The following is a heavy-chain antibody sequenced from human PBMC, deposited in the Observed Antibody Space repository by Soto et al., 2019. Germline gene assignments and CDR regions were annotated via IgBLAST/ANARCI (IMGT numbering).Heavy chain of an antibody. J-gene: IGHJ6*02. V-gene: IGHV1-18*01. CDR3: AKNGQPPYYYYGLDV. D-gene: IGHD2-8*01. Sequence: QGHLVQSEAEVKKSGASEKVSCKASGYTFTRYGISWVRQAPGQGLEWMGWISGYNGDTNYAQKFQGRVSXTXXXAXPTAYMELRSLTSDDTAVYYCAKNGQPPYYYYGLDVWGQGTKVTVSS. CDR2: ISGYNGDT. CDR1: GYTFTRYG.